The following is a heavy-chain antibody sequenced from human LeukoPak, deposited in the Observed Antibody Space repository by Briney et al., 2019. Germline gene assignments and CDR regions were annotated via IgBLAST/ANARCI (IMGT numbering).Heavy chain of an antibody. Sequence: ASVKVSCKASGYTFTSYDINWVRQATGQGLEWMGWMNPNSGNTGYAQKFQGRVTMTRNTSISTAYMEPSSLRSEDTAVYYCARGSEYYDSSGYGNWFDPWGQGTLVTVSS. D-gene: IGHD3-22*01. CDR2: MNPNSGNT. CDR3: ARGSEYYDSSGYGNWFDP. CDR1: GYTFTSYD. V-gene: IGHV1-8*01. J-gene: IGHJ5*02.